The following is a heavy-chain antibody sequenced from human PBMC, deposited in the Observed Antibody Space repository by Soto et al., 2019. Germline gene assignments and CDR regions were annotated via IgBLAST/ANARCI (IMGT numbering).Heavy chain of an antibody. CDR2: LYSGGST. Sequence: EVQLVETGGGLIQPGGSLRLSCAASGLTVSSNYMNWVRQAPGKGLGWVSVLYSGGSTHYAGSVKGRFIISRDNSKNTLYLQMNSLRAEDTAVYYCARDRPGDEGDAFDIWGHGTMVTVSS. J-gene: IGHJ3*02. CDR1: GLTVSSNY. D-gene: IGHD3-10*01. V-gene: IGHV3-53*02. CDR3: ARDRPGDEGDAFDI.